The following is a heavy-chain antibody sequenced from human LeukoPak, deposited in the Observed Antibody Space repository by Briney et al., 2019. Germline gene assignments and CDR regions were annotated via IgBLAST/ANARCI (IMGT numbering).Heavy chain of an antibody. Sequence: SQTLSLTCAISGDSVSSNSAAWNWIRQSPSRGLEWLGRTYYRSKWYNDYAVSVKSRITINPDTSKNQFSLKVNSVTAADTAMYYCVKSNSRYQPWTLDIWGRGTMVTVSS. V-gene: IGHV6-1*01. J-gene: IGHJ3*02. CDR1: GDSVSSNSAA. D-gene: IGHD2-2*01. CDR2: TYYRSKWYN. CDR3: VKSNSRYQPWTLDI.